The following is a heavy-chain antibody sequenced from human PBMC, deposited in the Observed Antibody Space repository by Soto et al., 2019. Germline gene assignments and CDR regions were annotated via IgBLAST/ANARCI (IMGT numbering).Heavy chain of an antibody. V-gene: IGHV1-8*01. CDR2: MNPNSGNT. Sequence: ASVKVSCEASGYTFTSYDINWVRQATGQGLEWMGWMNPNSGNTGYAQKFQGRVTMTRNTSISTAYLELSSLRSEDTAVYYCARAPYYDFWSGYWVRDYMDVWGKGTTVTVSS. J-gene: IGHJ6*03. D-gene: IGHD3-3*01. CDR1: GYTFTSYD. CDR3: ARAPYYDFWSGYWVRDYMDV.